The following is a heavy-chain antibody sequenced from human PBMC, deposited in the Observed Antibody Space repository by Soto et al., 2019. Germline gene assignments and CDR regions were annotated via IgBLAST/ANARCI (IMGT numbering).Heavy chain of an antibody. Sequence: SETLSLTCTVSGGSISSYYWSWIRQPPGKGLEWIGYIYYSGSTNYNPSLKSRVTISVDTSKNQFSLKLSSVTAADTAVYYCAASGYSGHDFDYWGQGTLVTVSS. V-gene: IGHV4-59*08. D-gene: IGHD5-12*01. CDR3: AASGYSGHDFDY. CDR1: GGSISSYY. CDR2: IYYSGST. J-gene: IGHJ4*02.